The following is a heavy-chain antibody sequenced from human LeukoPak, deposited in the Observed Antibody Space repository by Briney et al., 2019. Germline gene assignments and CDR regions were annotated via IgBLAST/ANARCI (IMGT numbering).Heavy chain of an antibody. J-gene: IGHJ6*03. CDR2: INPNSGST. V-gene: IGHV1-2*02. CDR3: ARVLGYYYYMDV. CDR1: GYTFTGYY. Sequence: ASVKVSCKASGYTFTGYYMHWVRQAPGQGLEWMGWINPNSGSTNYAQKFQGRVTMTRDTSISTAYMELSRLRSDDTAVYYCARVLGYYYYMDVWGKGTTVTVSS.